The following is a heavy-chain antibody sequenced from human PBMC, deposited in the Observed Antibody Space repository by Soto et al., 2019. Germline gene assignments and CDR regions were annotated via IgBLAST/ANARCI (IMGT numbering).Heavy chain of an antibody. CDR3: ARGPTLLYRVRREGDYYGMDV. CDR1: GGSISSGGYY. D-gene: IGHD2-2*02. Sequence: SETLSLTXTVSGGSISSGGYYWSWIRQHPGKGLEWIGYIYYSGSTYYNPSLKSRVTISVDTSKNQFSLKLSSVTAADTAVYYCARGPTLLYRVRREGDYYGMDVWGQGTTVTVS. V-gene: IGHV4-31*02. J-gene: IGHJ6*02. CDR2: IYYSGST.